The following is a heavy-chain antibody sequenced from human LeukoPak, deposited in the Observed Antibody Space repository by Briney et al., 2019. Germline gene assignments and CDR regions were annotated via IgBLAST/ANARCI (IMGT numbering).Heavy chain of an antibody. Sequence: ASETLSLTCAVYGGSFSGYYWSWIRQPPGKGLEWIGEINHSGSTNYNPSLKSRVTISVDTSKNQFSLKLSSVTAADTAVYYCARAGRVPAARRGFDPWGQGTLVTVSS. V-gene: IGHV4-34*01. D-gene: IGHD2-2*01. J-gene: IGHJ5*02. CDR1: GGSFSGYY. CDR3: ARAGRVPAARRGFDP. CDR2: INHSGST.